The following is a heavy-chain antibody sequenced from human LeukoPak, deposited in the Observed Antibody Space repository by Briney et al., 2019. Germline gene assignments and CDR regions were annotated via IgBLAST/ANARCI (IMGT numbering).Heavy chain of an antibody. J-gene: IGHJ5*02. V-gene: IGHV3-7*01. CDR2: IKQDGSEK. CDR3: ARVSIRGVRIGWFDP. CDR1: GFTFSSYW. D-gene: IGHD3-10*01. Sequence: PGGSLRLSCAASGFTFSSYWMSWVRQAPGKGLEWVANIKQDGSEKYYVDSVKGRFTISRDNAKNSLYLQMNSLRAEDTAVYYCARVSIRGVRIGWFDPWGQGTLVTVSS.